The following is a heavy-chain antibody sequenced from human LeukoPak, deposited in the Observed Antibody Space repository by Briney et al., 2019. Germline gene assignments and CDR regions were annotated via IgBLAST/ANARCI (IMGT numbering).Heavy chain of an antibody. CDR2: TSGSGGST. D-gene: IGHD3-10*01. V-gene: IGHV3-23*01. J-gene: IGHJ4*02. Sequence: GGSLRLSCAASGFTFSSYAMSWVRQAPGKGLEWVSATSGSGGSTYYADSVKGPFTISRDNSKNTLYLQMNSLRAEDTAVYYCAKGPAGHYYGSGSYYNGFDYWGQGTLVTVSS. CDR3: AKGPAGHYYGSGSYYNGFDY. CDR1: GFTFSSYA.